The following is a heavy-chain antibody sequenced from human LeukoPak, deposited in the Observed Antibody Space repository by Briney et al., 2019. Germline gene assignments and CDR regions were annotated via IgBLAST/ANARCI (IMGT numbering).Heavy chain of an antibody. CDR2: ISSSSSYI. J-gene: IGHJ4*02. CDR3: ARDPLEASHFDY. CDR1: GFTFTTYW. Sequence: GGSLRLSCAASGFTFTTYWMHWVRQAPGKGLEWVSSISSSSSYIYYADSVKGRFTISRDNAKNSLYLQMNSLRAEDTAVYYCARDPLEASHFDYWGQGTLVTVSS. V-gene: IGHV3-21*01. D-gene: IGHD3-3*01.